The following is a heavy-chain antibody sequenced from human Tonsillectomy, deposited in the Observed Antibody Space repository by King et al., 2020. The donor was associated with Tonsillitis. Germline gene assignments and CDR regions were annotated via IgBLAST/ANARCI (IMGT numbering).Heavy chain of an antibody. J-gene: IGHJ3*02. CDR3: ARETGSRDAFDI. V-gene: IGHV1-46*01. Sequence: VQLVESGAEVKKPGASVKVSCKASGYTFTSYYMHWVRQAPGQGLEWMGIINPSGGSTTYAQKFQGRVNMTRDTSTSTVYMELSSLRSEDTAVYYCARETGSRDAFDIWGQGTMVTVCS. D-gene: IGHD3-10*01. CDR1: GYTFTSYY. CDR2: INPSGGST.